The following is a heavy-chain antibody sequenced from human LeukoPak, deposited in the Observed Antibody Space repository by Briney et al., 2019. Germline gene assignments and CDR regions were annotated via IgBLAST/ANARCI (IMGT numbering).Heavy chain of an antibody. V-gene: IGHV3-48*04. Sequence: GGSLRLSCAASGLTFSTFSMNWVRQAPGKGPEWVSYISSSSSTTYYADSVKGRFTISRDNAKNSLYLQMNGLRAEDTAVYYCARVRISSGPGGYYFDYWGQGTLVTVSS. D-gene: IGHD6-19*01. CDR1: GLTFSTFS. CDR2: ISSSSSTT. J-gene: IGHJ4*02. CDR3: ARVRISSGPGGYYFDY.